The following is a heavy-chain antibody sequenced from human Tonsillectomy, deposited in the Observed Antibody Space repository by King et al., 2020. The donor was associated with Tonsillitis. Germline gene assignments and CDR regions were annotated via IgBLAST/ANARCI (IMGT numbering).Heavy chain of an antibody. J-gene: IGHJ4*02. CDR3: ARGRPYCNRGSCPYYFDY. D-gene: IGHD2-15*01. Sequence: QLQESGPGLVKPSETLSLTCTVSGGSISSYYWSWIRQPPGKGLEWIGYIYYSGSTNYNPSLKSRVTISVDTSKNQFSLKLSSVTAADTAVYFCARGRPYCNRGSCPYYFDYWGQGTLVTVSS. CDR1: GGSISSYY. CDR2: IYYSGST. V-gene: IGHV4-59*08.